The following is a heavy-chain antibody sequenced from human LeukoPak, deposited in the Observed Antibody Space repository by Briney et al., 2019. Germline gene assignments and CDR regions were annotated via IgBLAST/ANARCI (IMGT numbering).Heavy chain of an antibody. CDR3: TRDLHYYDSTGYLH. J-gene: IGHJ4*02. CDR2: ISTAGSRS. CDR1: GFTFSSYW. V-gene: IGHV3-74*01. Sequence: GGSLRLTCAASGFTFSSYWVHWVRQAPGRGLVWVSRISTAGSRSNYADSVKGRFTISRDNAKNTLYLQMNSLRDDVTVIYYCTRDLHYYDSTGYLHWGQGTLVTVSS. D-gene: IGHD3-22*01.